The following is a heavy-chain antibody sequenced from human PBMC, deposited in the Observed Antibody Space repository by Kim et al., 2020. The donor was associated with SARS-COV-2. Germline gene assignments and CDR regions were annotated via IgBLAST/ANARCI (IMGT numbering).Heavy chain of an antibody. J-gene: IGHJ3*02. CDR2: IYYSGST. V-gene: IGHV4-39*01. Sequence: SETLSLTCTVSGGSISSSSYYWGWIRQPPGKGLEWIGSIYYSGSTYYNPSLKSRVTISVDTSKNQFSLKLSSVTAADTAVYYCARRDWRVAAGAFDIWGQGTMVTVSS. D-gene: IGHD2-15*01. CDR3: ARRDWRVAAGAFDI. CDR1: GGSISSSSYY.